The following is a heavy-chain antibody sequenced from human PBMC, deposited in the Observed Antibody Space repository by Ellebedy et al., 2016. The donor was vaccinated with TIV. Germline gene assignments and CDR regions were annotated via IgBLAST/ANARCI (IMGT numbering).Heavy chain of an antibody. V-gene: IGHV3-9*01. CDR3: ARARTAHSGVWYFDY. CDR2: ISWNSGAI. Sequence: PGGSLRLSCAASGFTFEDNAMHWVRQAPGKGLEWVSGISWNSGAIYYADSVKGRFTISRDNAQNSLYLQMNSLRAEDTAVYYCARARTAHSGVWYFDYWGQGTLVTVSS. D-gene: IGHD2-21*01. J-gene: IGHJ4*02. CDR1: GFTFEDNA.